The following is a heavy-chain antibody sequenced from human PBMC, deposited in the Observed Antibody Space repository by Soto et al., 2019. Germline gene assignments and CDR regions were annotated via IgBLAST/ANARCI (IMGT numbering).Heavy chain of an antibody. Sequence: ASVKVSCKASGYTFTGYYMHWVRQAPGQGLEWMGWINPNSGGTNYAQKFQGRVTMTRDTSISTAYMELSRLRSDDTAVYYCAIIAYCTNGVCYRAGGPEQYYYYGMDVCGQGTTVTVSS. V-gene: IGHV1-2*02. CDR3: AIIAYCTNGVCYRAGGPEQYYYYGMDV. D-gene: IGHD2-8*01. CDR1: GYTFTGYY. CDR2: INPNSGGT. J-gene: IGHJ6*02.